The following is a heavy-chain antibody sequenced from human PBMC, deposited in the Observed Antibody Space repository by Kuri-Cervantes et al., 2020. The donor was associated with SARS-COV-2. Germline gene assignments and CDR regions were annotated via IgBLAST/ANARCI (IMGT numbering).Heavy chain of an antibody. CDR1: GGSISSYY. J-gene: IGHJ4*02. V-gene: IGHV4-59*12. CDR3: ARRHYDFWSGYYHDY. Sequence: GSLRLSCTVSGGSISSYYWSWIRQPPGKGLEWIGYFYYSGSTNYNPSLKSRVTISVDTSKNQFSLKLSSVTAADTAVYYCARRHYDFWSGYYHDYWGQGTLVTVSS. D-gene: IGHD3-3*01. CDR2: FYYSGST.